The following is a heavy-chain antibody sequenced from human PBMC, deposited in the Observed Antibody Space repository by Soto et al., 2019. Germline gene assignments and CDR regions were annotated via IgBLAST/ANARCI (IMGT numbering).Heavy chain of an antibody. CDR2: IYHSVST. J-gene: IGHJ5*02. D-gene: IGHD3-10*01. CDR1: GGSISSGGYS. CDR3: AKARWGYGSGRFYNLDWCER. V-gene: IGHV4-30-2*01. Sequence: SETLSLTCAVSGGSISSGGYSWSWIQHPPGKGLEWIGYIYHSVSTCYNPSLKSRVTISVDRSKNQFSLKLSSVTAADTAVYYCAKARWGYGSGRFYNLDWCERWGQGTLVSVSA.